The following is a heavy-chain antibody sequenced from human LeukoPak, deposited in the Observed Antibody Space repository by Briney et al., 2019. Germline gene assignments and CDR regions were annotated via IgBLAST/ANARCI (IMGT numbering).Heavy chain of an antibody. CDR2: IYTSGST. D-gene: IGHD3-10*01. CDR3: ARDQPVDAIWFGETNWFDP. CDR1: GGSISSYY. Sequence: SETLFLTCTVSGGSISSYYWSWIRQPAGKGLEWIRRIYTSGSTNYNPSLKSRVTMSVDTSKNQFSLKLSSVTAADTAVYYCARDQPVDAIWFGETNWFDPWGQGTLVTVSS. J-gene: IGHJ5*02. V-gene: IGHV4-4*07.